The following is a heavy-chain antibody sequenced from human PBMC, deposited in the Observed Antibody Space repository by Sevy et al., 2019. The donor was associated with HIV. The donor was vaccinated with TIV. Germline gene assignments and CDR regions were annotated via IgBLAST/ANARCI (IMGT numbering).Heavy chain of an antibody. D-gene: IGHD2-8*01. J-gene: IGHJ4*02. V-gene: IGHV3-23*01. Sequence: GESLKISCGASGFTFNKYSMSWVRQPPGKGLEWVSTLSFGCGEINYADSVKGRFTISRDNSKSSVYLQMNNLRPDDTAMYYCAREGCTQPHDYWGQGTLVTVSS. CDR1: GFTFNKYS. CDR3: AREGCTQPHDY. CDR2: LSFGCGEI.